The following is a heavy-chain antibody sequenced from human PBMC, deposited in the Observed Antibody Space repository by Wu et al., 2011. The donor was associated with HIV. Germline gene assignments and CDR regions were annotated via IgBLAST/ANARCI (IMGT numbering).Heavy chain of an antibody. CDR3: ARGQDYYGSGSSLNWFDP. J-gene: IGHJ5*02. Sequence: QVQLVQSGAEVKKPGSSVKVSCKASGGTFSSYAISWVRQAPGQGLEWMGGIIPIFGTANYAQKFQGRVTITTDESTSTAYMELSSLRSEDTAVYYCARGQDYYGSGSSLNWFDPWGQGTLVTVSS. D-gene: IGHD3-10*01. CDR1: GGTFSSYA. CDR2: IIPIFGTA. V-gene: IGHV1-69*05.